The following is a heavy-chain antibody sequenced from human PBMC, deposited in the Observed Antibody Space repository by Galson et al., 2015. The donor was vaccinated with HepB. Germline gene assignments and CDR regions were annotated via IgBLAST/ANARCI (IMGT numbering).Heavy chain of an antibody. CDR3: ARDSGYVSGWYAGRGGFDY. Sequence: SLRLSCAASGFTLSSYAIHWVRQAPGKGLEWVTVISYDGRNQNYADSVMGRSTISRDNSKDTVYLQMSSLGADDTAVYYCARDSGYVSGWYAGRGGFDYWGQGTLVTVSS. V-gene: IGHV3-30*03. CDR2: ISYDGRNQ. D-gene: IGHD6-19*01. J-gene: IGHJ4*02. CDR1: GFTLSSYA.